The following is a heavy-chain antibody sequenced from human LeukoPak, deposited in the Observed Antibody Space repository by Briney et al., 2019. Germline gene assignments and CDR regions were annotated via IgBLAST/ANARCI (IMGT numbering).Heavy chain of an antibody. Sequence: PGGSLRLSCAASGFTFSNAWMRWVRQAPGKVLEWVDRIKSKTDGGTTDYAAPVKGRFTISRDDSKNTLYLQMNSLKTEDTAVYYCTTELGVVVVAALYYFDYWGQGTLDTVSS. D-gene: IGHD2-15*01. CDR2: IKSKTDGGTT. CDR1: GFTFSNAW. J-gene: IGHJ4*02. CDR3: TTELGVVVVAALYYFDY. V-gene: IGHV3-15*01.